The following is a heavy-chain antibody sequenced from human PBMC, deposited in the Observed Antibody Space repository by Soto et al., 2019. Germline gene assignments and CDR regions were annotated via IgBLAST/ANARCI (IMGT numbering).Heavy chain of an antibody. J-gene: IGHJ3*02. CDR3: ARDWTTRGAFDI. CDR1: GFTFSNYG. D-gene: IGHD4-17*01. V-gene: IGHV3-33*01. Sequence: QVQLVESGGGVVQPGRSLRLSCAASGFTFSNYGMLWVRQAPGKGLEWVAVIWYDGSNKYYADSVKGRFTISRDNSKNTLYLQMNSLRAEDTAVYYCARDWTTRGAFDIWGQGTMVTVSS. CDR2: IWYDGSNK.